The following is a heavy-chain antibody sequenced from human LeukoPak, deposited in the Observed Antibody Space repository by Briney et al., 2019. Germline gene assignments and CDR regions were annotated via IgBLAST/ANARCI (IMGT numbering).Heavy chain of an antibody. D-gene: IGHD4-17*01. V-gene: IGHV3-30-3*01. J-gene: IGHJ5*02. CDR1: GFTFSSYA. CDR3: ARDLRVTTSPSVFA. CDR2: ISYDGSNK. Sequence: PGGSLRLSCAASGFTFSSYAMHWVRQAPGKGLEWVAVISYDGSNKYYADSVKGRFTISRDNSKNTLYLQMNSLRAEDTAVYYCARDLRVTTSPSVFAWGKGTLVTVSS.